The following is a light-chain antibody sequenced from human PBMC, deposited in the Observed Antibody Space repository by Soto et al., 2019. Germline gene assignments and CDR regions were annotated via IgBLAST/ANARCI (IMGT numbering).Light chain of an antibody. V-gene: IGKV1-5*03. CDR3: QQYQTWT. CDR1: QSSSRW. Sequence: DIQMTQSPFTLSASVGDRVTITCRASQSSSRWLAWYQQKPGKAPKLLIYRASSLESGVPSRFSGSGSGTEFTLTISGLQSDDSATYYFQQYQTWTFGQGTKVEIK. J-gene: IGKJ1*01. CDR2: RAS.